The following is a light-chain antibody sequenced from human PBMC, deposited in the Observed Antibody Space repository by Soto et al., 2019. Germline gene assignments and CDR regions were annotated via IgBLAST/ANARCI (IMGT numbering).Light chain of an antibody. CDR1: SSDDGSYNL. Sequence: QSVLTQPASVSGSPRQSITISCTGTSSDDGSYNLVSWYQQHPGKAPKLMIYEGSKRPSGVSNRFSGSKSGNTASLTISGLQAEDEADYYCSSYTSSAPFYVFGTGTKVTVL. CDR2: EGS. J-gene: IGLJ1*01. CDR3: SSYTSSAPFYV. V-gene: IGLV2-14*02.